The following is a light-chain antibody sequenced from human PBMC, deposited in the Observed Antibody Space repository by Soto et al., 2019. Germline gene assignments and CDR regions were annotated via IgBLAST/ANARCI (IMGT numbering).Light chain of an antibody. CDR2: ANS. CDR1: RSNIGYNG. CDR3: QSYESSSLSGFV. J-gene: IGLJ1*01. Sequence: QSVLSQPPSASGTSGQRVTISCSGSRSNIGYNGVQWYQQLPGTAPKLLIYANSNRPSGVPDRFSGSKSGISASLAITGLQADDEADYYCQSYESSSLSGFVFGSGTKV. V-gene: IGLV1-40*01.